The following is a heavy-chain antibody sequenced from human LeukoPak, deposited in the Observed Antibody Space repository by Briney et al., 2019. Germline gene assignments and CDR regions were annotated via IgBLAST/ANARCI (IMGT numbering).Heavy chain of an antibody. J-gene: IGHJ5*02. V-gene: IGHV1-2*02. CDR2: INPNSGGT. CDR1: GYTFTGYY. Sequence: ASAKVSCKASGYTFTGYYIHWVRQAPGQGLEWMGWINPNSGGTNYAQKFQGRVTMTRDTSISTAYMELSRLTSDDTAVYYCARDGLGIAPWGQGTLVTVSS. CDR3: ARDGLGIAP. D-gene: IGHD6-13*01.